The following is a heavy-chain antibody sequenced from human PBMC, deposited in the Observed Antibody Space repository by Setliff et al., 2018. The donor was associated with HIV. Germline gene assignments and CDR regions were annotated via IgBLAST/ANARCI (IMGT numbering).Heavy chain of an antibody. CDR1: GFSLTTSGVG. Sequence: GSGPTLVNPTQPLTLTCTFSGFSLTTSGVGVGWIRQPPRKALEWLALIYWNDNTYYSPSLKSRLTITRDASRNLVVLTMTNMDPVDTATYYCAHRLGYFDKNFDYWGQGALVTVSS. D-gene: IGHD3-22*01. CDR2: IYWNDNT. V-gene: IGHV2-5*01. CDR3: AHRLGYFDKNFDY. J-gene: IGHJ4*02.